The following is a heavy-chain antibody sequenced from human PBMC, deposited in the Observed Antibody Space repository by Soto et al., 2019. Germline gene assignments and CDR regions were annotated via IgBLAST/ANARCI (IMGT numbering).Heavy chain of an antibody. CDR3: ARLVVITKDAFDI. CDR2: IDPSDSYT. CDR1: GYSFTSYW. D-gene: IGHD3-22*01. V-gene: IGHV5-10-1*01. Sequence: GESLKISCKGCGYSFTSYWISWVRQMPGKGLEWMGRIDPSDSYTNYSPSLQGHVTISADKSISTAYLQWSSLKASDTAMYYCARLVVITKDAFDIWGQGTMVTVSS. J-gene: IGHJ3*02.